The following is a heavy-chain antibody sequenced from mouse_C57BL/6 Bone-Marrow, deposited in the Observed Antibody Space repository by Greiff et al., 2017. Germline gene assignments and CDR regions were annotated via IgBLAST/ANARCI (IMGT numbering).Heavy chain of an antibody. V-gene: IGHV10-1*01. Sequence: EVQGVESGGGLVQPKGSLKLSCAASGFSFNTYAMNWVRQAPGKGLEWVARIRSKSNNYATYYADSVKGRFTISRDDSESMLYLQMNNLKTEDTAMYYCVRHLLTGYFDVWGTGTTVTVSS. CDR2: IRSKSNNYAT. CDR1: GFSFNTYA. J-gene: IGHJ1*03. D-gene: IGHD4-1*01. CDR3: VRHLLTGYFDV.